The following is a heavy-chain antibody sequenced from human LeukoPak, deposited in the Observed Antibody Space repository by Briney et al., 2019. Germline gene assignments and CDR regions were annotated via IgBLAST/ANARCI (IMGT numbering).Heavy chain of an antibody. CDR2: INPNSGGT. V-gene: IGHV1-2*02. CDR3: ANFIAVAGLNDAFDI. J-gene: IGHJ3*02. D-gene: IGHD6-19*01. CDR1: GYTFISYG. Sequence: ASVKVSCKASGYTFISYGISWVRQAPGQGLEWMGWINPNSGGTNYAQKFQGRVTMTRDTSISTAYMELSRLRSDDTAVYYCANFIAVAGLNDAFDIWGQGTMVTVSS.